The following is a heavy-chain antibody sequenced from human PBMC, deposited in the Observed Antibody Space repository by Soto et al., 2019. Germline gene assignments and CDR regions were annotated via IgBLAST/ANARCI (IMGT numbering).Heavy chain of an antibody. CDR2: INGGGGTT. CDR3: AKDRLPDGIWTFDY. Sequence: EVQLLESGGHLIQPGESLRLSCAASGFSFSGYTMNWVRQAQGKGLEWISGINGGGGTTYYADSVKGRFTISRDDSKNILYLQMNSPRAEDTAIYYCAKDRLPDGIWTFDYWGRGTLVTVSS. V-gene: IGHV3-23*01. CDR1: GFSFSGYT. D-gene: IGHD3-9*01. J-gene: IGHJ4*02.